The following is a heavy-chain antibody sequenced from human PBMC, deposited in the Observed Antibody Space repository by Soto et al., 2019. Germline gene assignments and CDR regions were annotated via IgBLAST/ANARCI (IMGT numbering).Heavy chain of an antibody. CDR1: GGSISSGGYY. CDR3: ARTPGGIVATALSFDY. CDR2: IYYSGST. Sequence: QVQLQESGPGLVKPSQTLSLTCTVSGGSISSGGYYWSWIRQHPGKGLEWIGYIYYSGSTYYNPSLKSRVTISVDPSKNQFSLKLSAVTAADTAVYYCARTPGGIVATALSFDYWGQGTLVTVSS. V-gene: IGHV4-31*03. D-gene: IGHD5-12*01. J-gene: IGHJ4*02.